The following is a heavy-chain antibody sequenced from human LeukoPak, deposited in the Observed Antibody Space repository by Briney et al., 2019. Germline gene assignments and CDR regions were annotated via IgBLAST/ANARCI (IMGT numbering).Heavy chain of an antibody. Sequence: PKASVTVSCTASGYTFTSYDINWVRQATGQGLEWMGWMNPNSSNTGYAQKFQGRVTMTRNTSISTAYMELSSLRSEDTAVYYCARYDLGYCSSTSCSSDGMDVWGQGTTVTVSS. CDR2: MNPNSSNT. J-gene: IGHJ6*02. V-gene: IGHV1-8*01. CDR3: ARYDLGYCSSTSCSSDGMDV. D-gene: IGHD2-2*01. CDR1: GYTFTSYD.